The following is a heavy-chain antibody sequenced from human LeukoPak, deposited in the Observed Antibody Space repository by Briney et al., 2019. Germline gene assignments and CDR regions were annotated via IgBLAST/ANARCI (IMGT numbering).Heavy chain of an antibody. CDR2: IWYDGSNK. J-gene: IGHJ4*02. Sequence: GGSLRLSCAASGFTFSSYGMHWVRQAPGKGLEWVAVIWYDGSNKYYADSVKGRFTISRDNSKNTLYLQMNSLRAEDTAVYYCARAAYVVAASFDYWGQGTLVTVSS. CDR3: ARAAYVVAASFDY. D-gene: IGHD2-15*01. CDR1: GFTFSSYG. V-gene: IGHV3-33*01.